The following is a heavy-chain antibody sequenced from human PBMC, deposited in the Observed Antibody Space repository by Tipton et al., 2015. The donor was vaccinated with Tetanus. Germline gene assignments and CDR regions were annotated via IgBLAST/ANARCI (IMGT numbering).Heavy chain of an antibody. Sequence: QLVQSGPEVKKPGSSVKVSCKASGGTFSSYAISWVRQAPGQGLEWMGGIIPIFGTANYAQKFQGRVTITADKSTSTAYMELSSLRSEDTAVYYCARDEYSYGYDYYYGMDVWGQGTTVTVPS. D-gene: IGHD5-18*01. CDR3: ARDEYSYGYDYYYGMDV. V-gene: IGHV1-69*06. J-gene: IGHJ6*02. CDR2: IIPIFGTA. CDR1: GGTFSSYA.